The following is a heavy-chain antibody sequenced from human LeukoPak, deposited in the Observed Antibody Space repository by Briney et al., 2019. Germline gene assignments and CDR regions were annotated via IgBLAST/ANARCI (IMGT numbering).Heavy chain of an antibody. CDR1: GGTFSSYA. J-gene: IGHJ6*02. V-gene: IGHV1-69*13. D-gene: IGHD5-24*01. CDR2: IIPIFGTA. CDR3: ACRHRWDYYYYGMDV. Sequence: ASVKVSCKASGGTFSSYAISWVRQAPGQGLEWMGGIIPIFGTANYAQKFQGRVTITADESTSTAYMELSSLRSGDTAVYYCACRHRWDYYYYGMDVWGQGTTVTVSS.